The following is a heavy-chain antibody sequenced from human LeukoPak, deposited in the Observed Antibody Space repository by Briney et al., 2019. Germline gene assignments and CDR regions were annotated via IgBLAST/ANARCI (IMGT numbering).Heavy chain of an antibody. CDR3: ARARGSSRGWGHYYYSLDV. CDR2: VTDRGNV. V-gene: IGHV4-34*01. J-gene: IGHJ6*02. D-gene: IGHD6-19*01. Sequence: SETLSLTCAVYGGSFSGHYWTWIRQPPGKGLEWIGEVTDRGNVNYNPSLRSRVTMSVDRAKSQFSVKLRSMTAADTSVFFCARARGSSRGWGHYYYSLDVWGQGTTVTVSS. CDR1: GGSFSGHY.